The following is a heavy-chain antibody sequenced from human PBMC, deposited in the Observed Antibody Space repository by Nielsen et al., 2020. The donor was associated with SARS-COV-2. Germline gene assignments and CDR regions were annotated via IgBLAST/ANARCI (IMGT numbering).Heavy chain of an antibody. CDR1: GFTFSSSG. CDR3: ARGDGSSWFAN. D-gene: IGHD6-13*01. J-gene: IGHJ5*02. Sequence: GGSLRLSCAASGFTFSSSGMHWVRQAPGKGLERVAFIRYDGSGESYADSVKGRFSISRDNSKNTVYLQVNSLRAEDTGLYYCARGDGSSWFANWGQGTPVTVSS. V-gene: IGHV3-30*02. CDR2: IRYDGSGE.